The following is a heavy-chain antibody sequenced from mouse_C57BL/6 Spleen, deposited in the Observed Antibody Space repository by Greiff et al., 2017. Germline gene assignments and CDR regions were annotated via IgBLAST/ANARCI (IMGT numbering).Heavy chain of an antibody. CDR2: ISDGGSYT. J-gene: IGHJ4*01. V-gene: IGHV5-4*01. CDR3: ARDTVYYTNEGYAMDY. D-gene: IGHD2-12*01. CDR1: GFTFSSYA. Sequence: EVKVVESGGGLVKPGGSLKLSCAASGFTFSSYAMSWVRQTPEQRLEWVATISDGGSYTYYPDNVKGRFTISRDNAKNNLYLQMSHLKSEDTAMYYCARDTVYYTNEGYAMDYWGQGTSVTVSS.